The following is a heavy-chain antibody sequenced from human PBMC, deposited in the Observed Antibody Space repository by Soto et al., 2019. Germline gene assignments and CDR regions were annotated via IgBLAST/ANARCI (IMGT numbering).Heavy chain of an antibody. J-gene: IGHJ4*01. D-gene: IGHD2-15*01. Sequence: PSKTLSLTCTVSGSSISSGDSYWRWIRQQPGKGLEWIGSIYYSGTTYYSPSLKSRATISVDTSKNQFSLKLSSVTAADTALYYCSRGGGSLPTSDWGHGTLVTVSS. CDR2: IYYSGTT. CDR1: GSSISSGDSY. V-gene: IGHV4-31*03. CDR3: SRGGGSLPTSD.